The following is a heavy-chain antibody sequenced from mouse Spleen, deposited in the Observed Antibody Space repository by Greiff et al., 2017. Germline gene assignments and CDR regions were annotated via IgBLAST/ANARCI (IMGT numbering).Heavy chain of an antibody. CDR1: GYTFTSYW. Sequence: VQLQQSGAELAKPGASVKMSCKASGYTFTSYWMHWVKQRPGQGLEWIGYINPSTGYTEYNQKFKDKATLTADKSSSTAYMQLSSLTSEDSAVYYCARGGLRHWYFDVWGAGTTVTVSS. D-gene: IGHD2-4*01. CDR2: INPSTGYT. CDR3: ARGGLRHWYFDV. V-gene: IGHV1-7*01. J-gene: IGHJ1*01.